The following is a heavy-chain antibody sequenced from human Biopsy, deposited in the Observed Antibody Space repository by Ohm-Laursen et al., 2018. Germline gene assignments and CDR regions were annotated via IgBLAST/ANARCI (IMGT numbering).Heavy chain of an antibody. CDR2: IRPKSGGT. V-gene: IGHV1-2*02. J-gene: IGHJ4*02. Sequence: GASVKVSCKASGFRFTGYYIHWVRQAPGQGLEWMGWIRPKSGGTNYAQKFQGNITMTKNTSMRTAYMEMSRLRSDDTAVYYCALQSVAQMKNFDYWGQGTLVTVSS. CDR3: ALQSVAQMKNFDY. CDR1: GFRFTGYY. D-gene: IGHD6-19*01.